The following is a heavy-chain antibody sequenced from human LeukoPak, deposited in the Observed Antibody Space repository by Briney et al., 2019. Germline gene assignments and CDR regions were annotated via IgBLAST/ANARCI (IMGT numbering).Heavy chain of an antibody. J-gene: IGHJ4*02. CDR3: ARRESSIVHFDY. Sequence: GGSLRLSCAASGFTFSSYWMHWVRQAPGKGLVWVSRINSDGSSTSYADSVKGRFTISRDNAKNTLYLQMNSLRAEDTAVYYCARRESSIVHFDYWGQGTLVTVSS. D-gene: IGHD6-6*01. CDR1: GFTFSSYW. CDR2: INSDGSST. V-gene: IGHV3-74*01.